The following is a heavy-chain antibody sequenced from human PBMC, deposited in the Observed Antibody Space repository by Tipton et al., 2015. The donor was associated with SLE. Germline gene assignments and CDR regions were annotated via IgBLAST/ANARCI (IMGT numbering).Heavy chain of an antibody. Sequence: LRLSCSVYGDSLSGQNWSWIRQHPGKGLEWIGYVFSSGTTYYNPSLQGRLSMSLDTSKNQLSLQLSSVTSADTAVYYCARYFYDSSGVCLFDLWGQGTLVTVSS. CDR3: ARYFYDSSGVCLFDL. D-gene: IGHD3-22*01. CDR2: VFSSGTT. V-gene: IGHV4-31*03. J-gene: IGHJ4*02. CDR1: GDSLSGQN.